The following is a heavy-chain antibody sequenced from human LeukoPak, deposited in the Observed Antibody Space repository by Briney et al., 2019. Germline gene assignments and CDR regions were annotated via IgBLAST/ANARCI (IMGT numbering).Heavy chain of an antibody. CDR1: GFTFSSYA. CDR3: AKVGDDSSGYPYFDY. J-gene: IGHJ4*02. Sequence: GGSLRLSCAAPGFTFSSYAMSWVRQAPGKGLEWVSAISGSGGSTYYADSVKGRFTISRDNSKNTLYLQMNSLRAEDTAVYYCAKVGDDSSGYPYFDYWGQGTLVTVSS. V-gene: IGHV3-23*01. D-gene: IGHD3-22*01. CDR2: ISGSGGST.